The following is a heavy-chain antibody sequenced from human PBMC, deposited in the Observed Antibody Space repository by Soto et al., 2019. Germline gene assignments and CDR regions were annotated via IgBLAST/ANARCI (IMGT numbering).Heavy chain of an antibody. V-gene: IGHV3-23*01. D-gene: IGHD1-1*01. CDR1: GFPFSNYA. CDR2: LSGSGSSA. Sequence: EVQLLESGGGLVQPGGSLRLSCAASGFPFSNYAMSWVRQAPGKGLEWVAGLSGSGSSADYADSWKGRFTISRDNSKNTLYLQVSSLRAEDTGVYYCAKSRDAYNFYFYYGMDVWGQGTSVTVSS. J-gene: IGHJ6*02. CDR3: AKSRDAYNFYFYYGMDV.